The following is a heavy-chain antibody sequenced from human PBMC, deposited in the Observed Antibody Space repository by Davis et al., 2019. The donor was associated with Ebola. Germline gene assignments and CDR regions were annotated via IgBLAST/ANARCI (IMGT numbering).Heavy chain of an antibody. CDR3: ARDSVAAGLGV. CDR1: GGSVSSGSYY. J-gene: IGHJ6*02. Sequence: ETLSLTCTVSGGSVSSGSYYWSWIRQPPGKGLEWVSSISSSSSYIYYADSVKGRFTISRDNAKNSLYLQMNSLRAEDTAVYYCARDSVAAGLGVWGQGTTVTVSS. V-gene: IGHV3-21*01. D-gene: IGHD6-13*01. CDR2: ISSSSSYI.